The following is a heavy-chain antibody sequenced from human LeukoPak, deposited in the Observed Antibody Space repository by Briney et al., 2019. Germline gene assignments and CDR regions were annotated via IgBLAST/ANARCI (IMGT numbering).Heavy chain of an antibody. J-gene: IGHJ4*02. CDR3: ARGTPASLEIDY. CDR2: IKKDGSEK. Sequence: QTGGSLRLSCAASGFTFSSYWMSWVRQAPGKGLEWVANIKKDGSEKYYVDSVKGRFTISRDNAKTSLYLQMNSLRAEDTAVYYCARGTPASLEIDYWGQGTLVTVSS. CDR1: GFTFSSYW. V-gene: IGHV3-7*01.